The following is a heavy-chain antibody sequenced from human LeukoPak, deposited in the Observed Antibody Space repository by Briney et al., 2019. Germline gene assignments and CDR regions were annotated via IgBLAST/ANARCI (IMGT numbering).Heavy chain of an antibody. CDR3: TRGIMPSGY. CDR1: GFTFSGSA. Sequence: GALRLSCAASGFTFSGSAMHWVRQASGKGLEWVGRIRSKANSYATAYAASAKGRFTISRDDSKNTAYLQMNSLKTEDTAVYYCTRGIMPSGYWGQGTLVTVSS. D-gene: IGHD1-14*01. V-gene: IGHV3-73*01. CDR2: IRSKANSYAT. J-gene: IGHJ4*02.